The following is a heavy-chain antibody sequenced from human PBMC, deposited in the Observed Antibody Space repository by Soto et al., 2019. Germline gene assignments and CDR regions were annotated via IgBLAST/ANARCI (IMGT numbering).Heavy chain of an antibody. D-gene: IGHD3-3*01. Sequence: PSETLSLTCAVYGGSFSGYYWSWIRQPPGKGLEWIGEINHSGSTNYNPSLKSRVTISVDTSKNQFSLKLSSVTAADTAVYYCARGSLRFLEWLFSRYYYYGMDVCGQATTVTASS. J-gene: IGHJ6*02. V-gene: IGHV4-34*01. CDR1: GGSFSGYY. CDR3: ARGSLRFLEWLFSRYYYYGMDV. CDR2: INHSGST.